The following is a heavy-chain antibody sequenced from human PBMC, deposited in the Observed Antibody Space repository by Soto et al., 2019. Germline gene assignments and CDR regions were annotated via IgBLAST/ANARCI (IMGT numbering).Heavy chain of an antibody. CDR3: ANGNINPFDH. D-gene: IGHD1-1*01. V-gene: IGHV3-21*01. CDR2: ISGSSNYI. J-gene: IGHJ4*02. CDR1: GFSCNFYN. Sequence: EVQLVESGGGLVKPGGSLRLSCAASGFSCNFYNMNWVRQAPGKGLEWVSSISGSSNYIFYADSVKGRFTISRDNAKNSLYLQMNRLRAEDTAVYYCANGNINPFDHWGQGTLVTVSS.